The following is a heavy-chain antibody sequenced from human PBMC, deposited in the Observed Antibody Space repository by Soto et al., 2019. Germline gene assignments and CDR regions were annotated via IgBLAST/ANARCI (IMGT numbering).Heavy chain of an antibody. CDR1: GFTFGNYA. D-gene: IGHD3-22*01. V-gene: IGHV3-23*01. CDR2: ISGSGGST. Sequence: EVQLLESGGGLLQPGGSLRLSCEASGFTFGNYAMDWVRQAPGKGLEWVSDISGSGGSTHYADSVKGRFTISRDNSKNTLYLQMNSLRADDTAVYYCARASHYYDSDGYYYGTPYFDHWGQGTLVTVSS. J-gene: IGHJ4*02. CDR3: ARASHYYDSDGYYYGTPYFDH.